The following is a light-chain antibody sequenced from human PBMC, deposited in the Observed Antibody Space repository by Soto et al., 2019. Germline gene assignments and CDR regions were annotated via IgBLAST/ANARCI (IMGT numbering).Light chain of an antibody. Sequence: EIVLTQSPATLSLSPGERATLSCRASQSVSSYSAWYQQKPGQAPRLLIYDASNRATGIPARFSGSGSGTDFTLTISSLEPEDFAVYYCQQRSNWPFTVGGATKVEIK. CDR1: QSVSSY. CDR2: DAS. CDR3: QQRSNWPFT. V-gene: IGKV3-11*01. J-gene: IGKJ4*01.